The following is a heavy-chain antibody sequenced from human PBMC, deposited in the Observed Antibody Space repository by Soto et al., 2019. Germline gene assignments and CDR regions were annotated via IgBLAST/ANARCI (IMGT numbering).Heavy chain of an antibody. CDR2: IYYSGST. J-gene: IGHJ6*02. D-gene: IGHD3-9*01. V-gene: IGHV4-39*01. CDR3: ARRADYDILTGYYQYYYYYGMDV. Sequence: SETLSLTCTVSGGSISSSSYYWGWIRQPPGKGLEWIGSIYYSGSTCYNPSLKSRVTISVDTSKNQFSLKLSSVTAADTAVYYCARRADYDILTGYYQYYYYYGMDVWGQGTTVTVS. CDR1: GGSISSSSYY.